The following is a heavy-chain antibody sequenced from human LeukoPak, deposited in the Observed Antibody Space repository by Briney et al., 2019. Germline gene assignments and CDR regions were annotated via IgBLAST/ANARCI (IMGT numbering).Heavy chain of an antibody. Sequence: GASVKVSCKGSGYTFTSYWIGWVRQMPGKGLEWMGMVYPGDSDTRYSPSFQGQVTISADKSINTAYVQWSSLKASDTAMYYCARTAEASSGYSYWGQGTLVTVSS. CDR2: VYPGDSDT. CDR1: GYTFTSYW. CDR3: ARTAEASSGYSY. D-gene: IGHD3-22*01. V-gene: IGHV5-51*01. J-gene: IGHJ4*02.